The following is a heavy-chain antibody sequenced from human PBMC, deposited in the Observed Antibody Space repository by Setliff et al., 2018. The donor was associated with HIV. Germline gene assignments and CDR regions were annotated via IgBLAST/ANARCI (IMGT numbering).Heavy chain of an antibody. V-gene: IGHV3-48*01. Sequence: GGSLRLSCETSGFTFGDFCMNWVRQAPGKGLEWISYISRKRTSIYYADSVKGRFTISRDNDRNSLYLRMNGLRAEDTAVYYCARGPTTVTNYYYYYMDVWGKGTTVTVSS. CDR3: ARGPTTVTNYYYYYMDV. CDR1: GFTFGDFC. D-gene: IGHD4-17*01. CDR2: ISRKRTSI. J-gene: IGHJ6*03.